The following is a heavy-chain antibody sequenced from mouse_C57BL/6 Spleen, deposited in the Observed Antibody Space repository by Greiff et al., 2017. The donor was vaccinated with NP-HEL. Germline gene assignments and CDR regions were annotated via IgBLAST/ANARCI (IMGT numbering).Heavy chain of an antibody. D-gene: IGHD2-2*01. CDR3: ARSTMVTSSFAY. CDR1: GYAFSSSW. V-gene: IGHV1-82*01. CDR2: IYPGDGDT. Sequence: LQQSGPELVKPGASVKISCKASGYAFSSSWMNWVKQRPGKGLEWIGRIYPGDGDTNYNGKFKGKATLTADKSSSTAYMQLSSLTSEDSAVYFCARSTMVTSSFAYWGQGTLVTVSA. J-gene: IGHJ3*01.